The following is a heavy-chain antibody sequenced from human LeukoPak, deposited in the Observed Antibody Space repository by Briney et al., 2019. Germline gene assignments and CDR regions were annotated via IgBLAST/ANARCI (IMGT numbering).Heavy chain of an antibody. Sequence: GGSLRLSCAASGFTFSSYAMHWVRQAPGKGLEWVAVISYDGSNKYYADSVKGRFTISRDNSKNTLYLQMNSLRAEDTAVYYCAKAGPRQWLRGPGGYFDYWGQGTLVTVSS. CDR2: ISYDGSNK. CDR1: GFTFSSYA. V-gene: IGHV3-30*04. J-gene: IGHJ4*02. D-gene: IGHD6-19*01. CDR3: AKAGPRQWLRGPGGYFDY.